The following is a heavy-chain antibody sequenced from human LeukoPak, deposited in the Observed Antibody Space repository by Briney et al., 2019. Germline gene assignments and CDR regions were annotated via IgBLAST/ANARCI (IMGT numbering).Heavy chain of an antibody. D-gene: IGHD2-2*01. CDR2: INHSGST. Sequence: PSETLSLTCAVYGGSFSGYYGSWIRQPPGKGLEWIGEINHSGSTNYNPSLKSRVTISVDTSKNQFSLKLSSVTAADTAVYYCARRACSSTSCYGSFDYRGQGTLVTVSS. CDR3: ARRACSSTSCYGSFDY. V-gene: IGHV4-34*01. J-gene: IGHJ4*02. CDR1: GGSFSGYY.